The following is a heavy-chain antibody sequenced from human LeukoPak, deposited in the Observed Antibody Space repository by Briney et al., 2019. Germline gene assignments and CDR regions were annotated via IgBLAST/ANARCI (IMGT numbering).Heavy chain of an antibody. CDR2: INPDSGDT. Sequence: ASVKVSCKASGYTFTGYYMHWVRQAPGQGLEWMGWINPDSGDTFYAQRFQGRVTLTRDTSISTAYMEVSRLTSDDTAVYYCAREGRQAPGGWYYFDYWGQGTLVTVSS. CDR1: GYTFTGYY. D-gene: IGHD6-19*01. V-gene: IGHV1-2*02. CDR3: AREGRQAPGGWYYFDY. J-gene: IGHJ4*02.